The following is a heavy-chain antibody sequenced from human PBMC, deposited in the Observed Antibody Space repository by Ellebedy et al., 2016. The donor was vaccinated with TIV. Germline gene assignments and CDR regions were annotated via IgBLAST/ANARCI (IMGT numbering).Heavy chain of an antibody. CDR1: GFTFSNAW. CDR3: TTVYRYNYDSV. D-gene: IGHD5-18*01. CDR2: ITSKTDGGAA. V-gene: IGHV3-15*01. J-gene: IGHJ4*02. Sequence: GESLKISCAASGFTFSNAWMNWVRQAPGKGLEWVGRITSKTDGGAADYAAPVKGRFTISSDDSKNTLYLQMNSLKTEDTAVYFCTTVYRYNYDSVWGQGTLVTVSS.